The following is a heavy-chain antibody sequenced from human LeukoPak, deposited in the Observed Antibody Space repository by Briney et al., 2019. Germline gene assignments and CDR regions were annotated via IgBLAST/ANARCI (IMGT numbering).Heavy chain of an antibody. CDR1: GFTFNNYA. Sequence: GGSLRLSCAASGFTFNNYAMTWVRQAPGKGLEWVAVTVGGGDGTYYADSVKGRFTISRDNSNNTLYLQMNSLRAEDTAVYYCAKLTTSWGQGTLVTVSS. CDR2: TVGGGDGT. V-gene: IGHV3-23*01. D-gene: IGHD4-11*01. J-gene: IGHJ4*02. CDR3: AKLTTS.